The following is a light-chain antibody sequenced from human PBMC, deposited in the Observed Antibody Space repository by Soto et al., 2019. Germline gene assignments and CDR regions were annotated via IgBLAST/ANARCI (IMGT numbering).Light chain of an antibody. CDR3: QTWGTGIVV. V-gene: IGLV4-69*01. CDR2: LNSDGSH. J-gene: IGLJ2*01. Sequence: QSVLTQSPSASASLGASVKLTCTLSSGHSSYAIAWHQQQPEKGPRILMKLNSDGSHSKGDGIPDRFSGSSSGAERYLTISSLQYEDEADYYCQTWGTGIVVFGGGTKLTVL. CDR1: SGHSSYA.